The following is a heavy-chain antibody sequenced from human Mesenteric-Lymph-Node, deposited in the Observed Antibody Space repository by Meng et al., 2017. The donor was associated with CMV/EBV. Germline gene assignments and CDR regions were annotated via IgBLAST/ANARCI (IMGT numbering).Heavy chain of an antibody. Sequence: ASVKVSCKASGYTFTSYGISWVRQAPGQGLEWMGWISAYNGNTNYAQKLQGRVTMTTDTSTSTAYMELRSLRSEDTAVYYCARGPNYDSSGYLYYFDYWGQGTLVTVSP. CDR1: GYTFTSYG. CDR2: ISAYNGNT. V-gene: IGHV1-18*01. D-gene: IGHD3-22*01. CDR3: ARGPNYDSSGYLYYFDY. J-gene: IGHJ4*02.